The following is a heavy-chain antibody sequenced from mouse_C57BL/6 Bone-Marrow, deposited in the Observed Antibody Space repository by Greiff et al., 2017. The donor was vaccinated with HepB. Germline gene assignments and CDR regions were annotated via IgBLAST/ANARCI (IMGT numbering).Heavy chain of an antibody. D-gene: IGHD1-1*01. CDR1: GFSINSDCY. CDR2: TFYSGIT. J-gene: IGHJ4*01. Sequence: VQLKESGPSLVRPSQTLSLTCTVTGFSINSDCYWIWIRQFPGNKLEYIGYTFYSGITYYNPSLESRTYITRDTSKNQFSLKLSSVTTEDTATYYCARDQGYYGSLYAMDYWGQGTSVTVSP. CDR3: ARDQGYYGSLYAMDY. V-gene: IGHV3-3*01.